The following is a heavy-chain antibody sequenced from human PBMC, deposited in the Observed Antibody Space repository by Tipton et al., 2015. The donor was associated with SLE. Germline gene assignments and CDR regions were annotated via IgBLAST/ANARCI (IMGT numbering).Heavy chain of an antibody. Sequence: TLSLTCTVSGGSISSGGYYWSWIRQHPGKGLEWIGYIYYSGSTYYNPSLQGRVTISVDTSKNQFSLKLSSVTAADTAVYYCARVGVAYDILTGYYKSDAFDIWGQGTMVTVSS. V-gene: IGHV4-31*03. J-gene: IGHJ3*02. D-gene: IGHD3-9*01. CDR1: GGSISSGGYY. CDR2: IYYSGST. CDR3: ARVGVAYDILTGYYKSDAFDI.